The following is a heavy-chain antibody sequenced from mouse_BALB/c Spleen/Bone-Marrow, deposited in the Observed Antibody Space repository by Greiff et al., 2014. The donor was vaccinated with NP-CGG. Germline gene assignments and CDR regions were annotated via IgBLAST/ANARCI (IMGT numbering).Heavy chain of an antibody. CDR3: ARNAFYRGYAMDY. Sequence: DVKLQESGGGLVQPGGSLKLSCATSGFTFSDYYMYWVRQTPEKRLEWVAYISNGGGSTYYPDTVKGRFTISRDNAKNTLYLQMSRLKSEDTAMYYCARNAFYRGYAMDYWGQGTSVTVSS. J-gene: IGHJ4*01. CDR2: ISNGGGST. CDR1: GFTFSDYY. V-gene: IGHV5-12*02. D-gene: IGHD2-12*01.